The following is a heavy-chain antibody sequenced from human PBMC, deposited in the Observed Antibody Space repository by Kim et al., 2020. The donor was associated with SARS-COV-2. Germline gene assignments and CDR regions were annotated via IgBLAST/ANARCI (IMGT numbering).Heavy chain of an antibody. CDR3: THYDFWSGRTEYGMDV. Sequence: SVKGRFTISRDDSNSIAYLQMNSLKTEDTAVYYCTHYDFWSGRTEYGMDVWGQGTTVTVSS. D-gene: IGHD3-3*01. J-gene: IGHJ6*02. V-gene: IGHV3-49*02.